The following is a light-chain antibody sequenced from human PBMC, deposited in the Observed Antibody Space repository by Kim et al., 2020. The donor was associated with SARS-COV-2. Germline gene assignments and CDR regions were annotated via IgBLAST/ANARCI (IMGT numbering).Light chain of an antibody. Sequence: SYELTQPPSVSVAPEKTARITCGGTSIGSKSVHWYQQKPGQAPVLVISYDSVRPSGIPERFSGSNSGNTATVTISRVEAGDEADYYCQVWDSSDDHRVVFGGGTQLTVL. CDR1: SIGSKS. CDR2: YDS. J-gene: IGLJ2*01. V-gene: IGLV3-21*04. CDR3: QVWDSSDDHRVV.